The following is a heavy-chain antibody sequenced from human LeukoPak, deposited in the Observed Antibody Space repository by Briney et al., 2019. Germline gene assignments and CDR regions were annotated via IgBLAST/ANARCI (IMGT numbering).Heavy chain of an antibody. CDR3: VGWASDNR. J-gene: IGHJ1*01. Sequence: GGSLRLSCAASGLTFSVYWMSWIRQAPGKGLEWVAHIKEDGSQKYYSGSVKGRFTISRDNAQNSLYLQMSSLRADDSAIYYCVGWASDNRWGQGTLVTVST. CDR1: GLTFSVYW. D-gene: IGHD2/OR15-2a*01. CDR2: IKEDGSQK. V-gene: IGHV3-7*01.